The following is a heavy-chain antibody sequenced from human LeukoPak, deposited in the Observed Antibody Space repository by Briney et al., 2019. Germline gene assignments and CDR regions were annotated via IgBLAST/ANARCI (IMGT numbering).Heavy chain of an antibody. CDR3: ARELHSSAIDY. V-gene: IGHV1-2*02. J-gene: IGHJ4*02. D-gene: IGHD6-25*01. CDR1: GYTFTGYY. CDR2: INPNSGGT. Sequence: GASVKVSCKASGYTFTGYYMHWVRQAPGQGLEWMGWINPNSGGTNYAQKFQGRVTVTRDTSITTAYMELSRLKSDDTAVYYCARELHSSAIDYWGQGTLVTVSS.